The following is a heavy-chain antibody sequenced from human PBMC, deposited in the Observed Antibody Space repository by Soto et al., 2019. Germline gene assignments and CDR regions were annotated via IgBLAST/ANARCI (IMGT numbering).Heavy chain of an antibody. J-gene: IGHJ1*01. V-gene: IGHV3-74*01. CDR3: ARLPNKSPQN. Sequence: EVQLVESGGGLVQPGGSLRLSCVASGVTFSSYWMHWVRQAPGKGLVWVSSISNDGSSIYADPVKGRFTISRDNAKNTLYLQMNRLRAEDTAVYYGARLPNKSPQNWCQGTLVIV. CDR1: GVTFSSYW. CDR2: ISNDGSS.